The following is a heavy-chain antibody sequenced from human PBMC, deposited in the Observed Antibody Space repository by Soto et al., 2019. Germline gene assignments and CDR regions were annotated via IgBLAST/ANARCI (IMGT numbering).Heavy chain of an antibody. D-gene: IGHD3-22*01. CDR1: GYTFTSYA. CDR2: INAGNGNT. Sequence: GASVKVSCKASGYTFTSYAMHWVRQAPGQRLEWMGWINAGNGNTKYSQKFQGRVTITRDTSASTAYMELSSLRSEDTAVYYCARDGYYYDSSGYSTGFGYWGQGTLVTVSS. J-gene: IGHJ4*02. V-gene: IGHV1-3*01. CDR3: ARDGYYYDSSGYSTGFGY.